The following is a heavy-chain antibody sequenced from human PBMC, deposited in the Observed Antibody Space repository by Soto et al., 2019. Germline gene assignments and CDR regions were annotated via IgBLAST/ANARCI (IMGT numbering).Heavy chain of an antibody. Sequence: SQTLSLTCTVSGAYISGFYWSCIRQPAAKGLEWIGLIYDTATSDYNPSLKSRVMMSVGTSKKQFALKLRYVTAADTAVYYCVRDGTKTLRDCFKPWGQG. CDR2: IYDTATS. CDR3: VRDGTKTLRDCFKP. J-gene: IGHJ5*02. CDR1: GAYISGFY. D-gene: IGHD1-1*01. V-gene: IGHV4-4*07.